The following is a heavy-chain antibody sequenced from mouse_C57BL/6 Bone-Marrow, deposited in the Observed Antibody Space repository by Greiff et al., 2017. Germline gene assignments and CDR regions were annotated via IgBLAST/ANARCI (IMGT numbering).Heavy chain of an antibody. J-gene: IGHJ4*01. Sequence: VQLQQPGAELVKPGASVKMSCKASGYTFTSYWITWVKQRPGQGLEWIGDIYPGSGSTNYNEKFKSKATLTVDTSSSTAYMQLSSLTSEDSAVYYCARNFYYYGSSYEAMDDWGQGTAVTVSS. V-gene: IGHV1-55*01. D-gene: IGHD1-1*01. CDR1: GYTFTSYW. CDR2: IYPGSGST. CDR3: ARNFYYYGSSYEAMDD.